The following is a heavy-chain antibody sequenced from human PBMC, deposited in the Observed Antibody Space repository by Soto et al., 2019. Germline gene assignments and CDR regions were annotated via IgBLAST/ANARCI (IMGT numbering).Heavy chain of an antibody. D-gene: IGHD3-16*01. J-gene: IGHJ5*02. CDR2: IYHTGTT. CDR1: GGSISTSNC. Sequence: QVQLQESGPGLVKPSETLSLTCAVSGGSISTSNCWSWVRQPPEKGLDWIGEIYHTGTTNYNPPFKSRVTISVDTSKNHLSLKLSSVTAADTAVYYCARGIRTWGEYVHNSFDPWGQGTLVTVSS. V-gene: IGHV4-4*02. CDR3: ARGIRTWGEYVHNSFDP.